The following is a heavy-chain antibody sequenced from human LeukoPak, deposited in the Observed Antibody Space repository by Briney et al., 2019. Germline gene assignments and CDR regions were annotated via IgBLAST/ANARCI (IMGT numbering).Heavy chain of an antibody. D-gene: IGHD6-19*01. CDR2: INTDGTVT. CDR3: ATKQWLAPPPDS. CDR1: GFTFSKYW. V-gene: IGHV3-74*01. Sequence: PGGSLRLSCAASGFTFSKYWMLWVRQAPGKGLESVSRINTDGTVTTSADSVKGRFTVSRDNADNTMFLQMNSVRDEDTAVYYCATKQWLAPPPDSWGQGTPVTVSS. J-gene: IGHJ4*02.